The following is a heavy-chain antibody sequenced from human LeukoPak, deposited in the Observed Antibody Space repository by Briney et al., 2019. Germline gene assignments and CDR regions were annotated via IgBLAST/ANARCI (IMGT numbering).Heavy chain of an antibody. Sequence: GSVKVSCKASGYTFTSYYMHWVRQAPGQGLEWMGIINPSGGSTSYAQKFQGRVTMTRDTSTSTVYMELSSLRSEDTAVYYCARDEAEYYGSGSYYDYFDYWGQGTLVTVSS. V-gene: IGHV1-46*01. CDR3: ARDEAEYYGSGSYYDYFDY. J-gene: IGHJ4*02. D-gene: IGHD3-10*01. CDR1: GYTFTSYY. CDR2: INPSGGST.